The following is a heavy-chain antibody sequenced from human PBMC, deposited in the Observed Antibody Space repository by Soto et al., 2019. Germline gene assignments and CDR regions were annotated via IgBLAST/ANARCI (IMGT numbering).Heavy chain of an antibody. D-gene: IGHD2-21*01. CDR2: MNPNSGNT. V-gene: IGHV1-8*01. CDR1: GYTFTSYD. Sequence: QVQLVQSGAEGKKPGASGKVSCKASGYTFTSYDINWVRKAPGQGLEWMGWMNPNSGNTAYAQKFQGRVTMTRNTSISTAYMELSSLRSEDTAVYYCAREVARGMDVWGQGTTVTVSS. J-gene: IGHJ6*02. CDR3: AREVARGMDV.